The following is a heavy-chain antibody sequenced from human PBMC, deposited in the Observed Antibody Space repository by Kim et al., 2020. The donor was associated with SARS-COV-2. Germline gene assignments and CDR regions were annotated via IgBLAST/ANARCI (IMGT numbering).Heavy chain of an antibody. Sequence: ASVKVSCKASGYTFTGYYIHWVRQAPGQGLEWMGWISPNSGGTNYAQSFQGRVTLTRVTSIRTAYMELSRLRSDDTAVYYCARVHTFGTAMHTSDDAFDVWGRGTKVTVSS. J-gene: IGHJ3*01. CDR3: ARVHTFGTAMHTSDDAFDV. D-gene: IGHD1-1*01. CDR2: ISPNSGGT. CDR1: GYTFTGYY. V-gene: IGHV1-2*02.